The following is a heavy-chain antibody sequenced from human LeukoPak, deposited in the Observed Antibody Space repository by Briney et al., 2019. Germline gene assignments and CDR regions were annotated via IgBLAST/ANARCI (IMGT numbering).Heavy chain of an antibody. CDR1: AFTFSNYG. V-gene: IGHV3-30*02. CDR2: IRYDGSNQ. CDR3: AKDRWGNSDVPGQGRTWRYYYYYMDV. J-gene: IGHJ6*03. Sequence: PGGSLRLSCTASAFTFSNYGIHWVRQAPGRGLEWVAFIRYDGSNQDYADSVKGRFTISRDNSKNALYLQMNSLRAEDTAVYYCAKDRWGNSDVPGQGRTWRYYYYYMDVWGKGTTVTVSS. D-gene: IGHD3-10*02.